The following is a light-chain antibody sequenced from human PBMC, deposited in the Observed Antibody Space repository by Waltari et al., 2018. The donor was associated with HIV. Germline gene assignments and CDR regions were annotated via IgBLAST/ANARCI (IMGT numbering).Light chain of an antibody. CDR1: SDDVGGYSY. J-gene: IGLJ1*01. Sequence: QSALTQPASVSASPGQSITISCTGSSDDVGGYSYVSWYQQFPGKAPKLLISEDTYRASEISLRFSGSKSANTSSLTISGLRPEDEADYFCASFSSTFTYVFGTGTKVTVL. CDR2: EDT. V-gene: IGLV2-14*01. CDR3: ASFSSTFTYV.